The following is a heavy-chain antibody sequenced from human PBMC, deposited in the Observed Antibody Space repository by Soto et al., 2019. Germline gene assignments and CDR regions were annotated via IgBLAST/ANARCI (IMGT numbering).Heavy chain of an antibody. CDR1: GFTLSSYG. Sequence: QVQLVESGGGVVQAGKSLRLSCAASGFTLSSYGLHWVRQAPGKGLEWMAIISYDGTITYYADSVKGRFTISRDNSKTTLYLQMNILSAEYTAVYYCARGGSFEWKPLVYWGQGTLVTVSS. J-gene: IGHJ4*02. CDR3: ARGGSFEWKPLVY. D-gene: IGHD3-3*01. CDR2: ISYDGTIT. V-gene: IGHV3-33*01.